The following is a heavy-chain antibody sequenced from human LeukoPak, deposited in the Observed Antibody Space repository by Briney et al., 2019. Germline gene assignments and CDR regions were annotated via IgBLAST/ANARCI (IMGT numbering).Heavy chain of an antibody. Sequence: ASVKVSCKASGYTFTSYGISWVRQTPGQGLEWMGWISAYNGNTNYAQKLQGRVTMTTDTSTSTAYMELRSLRSDDTAVYYCARDPGGTTVTTMDYWGQGTLVTVSS. V-gene: IGHV1-18*01. CDR2: ISAYNGNT. D-gene: IGHD4-17*01. CDR3: ARDPGGTTVTTMDY. CDR1: GYTFTSYG. J-gene: IGHJ4*02.